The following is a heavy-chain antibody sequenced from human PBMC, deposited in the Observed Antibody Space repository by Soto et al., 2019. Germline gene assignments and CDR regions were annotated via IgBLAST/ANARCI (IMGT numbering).Heavy chain of an antibody. J-gene: IGHJ6*02. V-gene: IGHV3-30*18. CDR3: AKDLGVRDPYYYYGMDV. Sequence: GGSLRLSCAASGFTFSSYGMHWVRQAPGKGLEWVAVISYDGSNKYYADSVKGRFTISRDNSKNTLYLQMNSLRAEDTAVYYCAKDLGVRDPYYYYGMDVWGQGTTVTVSS. D-gene: IGHD3-10*01. CDR2: ISYDGSNK. CDR1: GFTFSSYG.